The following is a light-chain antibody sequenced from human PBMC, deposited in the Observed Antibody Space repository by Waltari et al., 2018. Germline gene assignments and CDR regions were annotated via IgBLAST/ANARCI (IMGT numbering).Light chain of an antibody. Sequence: DIVMTQSPDSLAVALGERATIKCKPRQSVLYSSNNKTHLCWYQPKPGQPPKLLIYGASTRESGVPDRFSGSGSGTAFTLTISSLQAEDVAVYYCHQYYNTPFTFGPGTKVDIK. J-gene: IGKJ3*01. CDR1: QSVLYSSNNKTH. CDR3: HQYYNTPFT. V-gene: IGKV4-1*01. CDR2: GAS.